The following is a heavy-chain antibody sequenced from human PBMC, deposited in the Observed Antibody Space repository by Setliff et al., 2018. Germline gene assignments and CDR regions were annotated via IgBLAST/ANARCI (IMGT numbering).Heavy chain of an antibody. CDR2: INHSGST. V-gene: IGHV4-34*01. CDR1: GGSFSTHY. J-gene: IGHJ4*02. D-gene: IGHD2-8*02. CDR3: TVYNTGSSKDHY. Sequence: NPSETLSLTCAVYGGSFSTHYWIWIRRPPGKGLEWIGEINHSGSTNYNPSLKSRVTISVDTSKNQFSLKLSSVTAADTALYYCTVYNTGSSKDHYWGQGTPVTVSS.